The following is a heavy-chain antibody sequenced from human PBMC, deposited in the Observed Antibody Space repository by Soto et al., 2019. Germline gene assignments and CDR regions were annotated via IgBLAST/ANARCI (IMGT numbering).Heavy chain of an antibody. CDR3: ARLPYPWGWFDP. J-gene: IGHJ5*02. CDR2: ISNSGRTI. CDR1: GFSFSDYY. Sequence: QVQLVESGGGLVKPGGSLRLSCAASGFSFSDYYMSWIRQAPGKRLEWISYISNSGRTIYYADSLKGRFTISRDNAKNSLYLQMNSLRVDDTAMYYCARLPYPWGWFDPWGQGTLVTVSS. V-gene: IGHV3-11*01. D-gene: IGHD3-16*01.